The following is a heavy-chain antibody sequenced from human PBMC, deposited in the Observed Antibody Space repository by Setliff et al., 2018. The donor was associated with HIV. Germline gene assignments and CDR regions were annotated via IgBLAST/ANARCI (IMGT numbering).Heavy chain of an antibody. V-gene: IGHV4-39*07. J-gene: IGHJ4*02. CDR1: GVSISSSSYY. CDR2: IHYSGRT. Sequence: PSETLSLTCTVSGVSISSSSYYWGWTRQPPGKGLEWIGSIHYSGRTYYNPSLKSRVTISVDTSKNQFSLKLSSVTAADTAVYYCARGDYYVSGSYDYWGQGNLVTVSS. D-gene: IGHD3-10*01. CDR3: ARGDYYVSGSYDY.